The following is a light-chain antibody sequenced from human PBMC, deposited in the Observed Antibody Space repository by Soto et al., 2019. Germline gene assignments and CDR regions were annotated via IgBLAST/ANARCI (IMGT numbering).Light chain of an antibody. CDR2: DVS. V-gene: IGLV2-14*03. CDR1: SSDVGAYQY. Sequence: QSVLTQPASVSGSPGQSITISCTGTSSDVGAYQYDSWYQQHPGKAPKLMIYDVSNRPSGVSNRVSGSKSGNTASLTISGVQAEDEADYYCSSSTSSSSYVFGNGTKLTVL. CDR3: SSSTSSSSYV. J-gene: IGLJ1*01.